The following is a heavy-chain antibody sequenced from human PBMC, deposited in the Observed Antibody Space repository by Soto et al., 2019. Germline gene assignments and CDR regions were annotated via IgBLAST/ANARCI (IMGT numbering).Heavy chain of an antibody. CDR1: GGTFSSYA. CDR3: AAFEGRYDFWSGLFDY. Sequence: GASVKVSCKASGGTFSSYAISWVRQAPGQGLEWMGGIIPIFGTANYAQKFQGRVTITADKSTSTAYMELSSLRSEDTAVYYCAAFEGRYDFWSGLFDYWGQGTLVTVSS. V-gene: IGHV1-69*06. D-gene: IGHD3-3*01. CDR2: IIPIFGTA. J-gene: IGHJ4*02.